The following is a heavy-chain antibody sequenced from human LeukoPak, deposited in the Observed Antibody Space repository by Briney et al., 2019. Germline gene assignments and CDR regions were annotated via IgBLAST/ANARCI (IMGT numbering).Heavy chain of an antibody. Sequence: ETLSLTCAVYGGSFSGYYWSWIRQPPGKGLEWIGEINHSGSTNYNPSLKSRVTISVDTSKNQFSLKLSSVTAADTAEYYCARARYSSFYYYGMDVWGQGTTVTVSS. V-gene: IGHV4-34*01. CDR2: INHSGST. D-gene: IGHD6-13*01. J-gene: IGHJ6*02. CDR3: ARARYSSFYYYGMDV. CDR1: GGSFSGYY.